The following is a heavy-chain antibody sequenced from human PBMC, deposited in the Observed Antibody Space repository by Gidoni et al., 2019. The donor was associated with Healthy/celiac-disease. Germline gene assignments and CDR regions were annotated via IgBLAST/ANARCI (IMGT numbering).Heavy chain of an antibody. J-gene: IGHJ4*02. Sequence: QVQLVESGGGVVQPGRSLRLSCAASGFTFSSYGMHWVRQAPGKGLEWVAVISYDGSNKYYADSVKGRFTISRDNSKNTLYLQMNSLRAEDTAVYYCAKGDSSGWLFFDYWGQGTLVTVSS. V-gene: IGHV3-30*18. CDR2: ISYDGSNK. D-gene: IGHD6-19*01. CDR1: GFTFSSYG. CDR3: AKGDSSGWLFFDY.